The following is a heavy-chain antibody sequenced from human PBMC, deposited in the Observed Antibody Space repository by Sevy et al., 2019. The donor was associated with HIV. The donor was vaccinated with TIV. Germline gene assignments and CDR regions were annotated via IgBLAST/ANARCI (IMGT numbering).Heavy chain of an antibody. Sequence: ASVKVSCKASGYTFTSYGISWVRQAPGQGLEWMGWISAYNGNTNYAQKLQGRVTMTTHTSTSTAYMERSSLRSDDTAVYYWARVSLKVPAAISASYYYYYMDVWGKGTTVTVSS. CDR2: ISAYNGNT. CDR3: ARVSLKVPAAISASYYYYYMDV. J-gene: IGHJ6*03. V-gene: IGHV1-18*01. D-gene: IGHD2-2*01. CDR1: GYTFTSYG.